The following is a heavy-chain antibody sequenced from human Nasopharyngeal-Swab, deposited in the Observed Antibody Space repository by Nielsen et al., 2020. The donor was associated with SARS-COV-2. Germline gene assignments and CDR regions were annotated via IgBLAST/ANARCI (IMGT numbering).Heavy chain of an antibody. Sequence: GESLTISWAASGFTDSSNYMSWVRKAPGKGLEWVSVIYSGGSTYYADSVKGRFTISRDNFKNTLYLQMNSLRAEDTAVYYCARDAAEYFQHWGQGTLVTVSS. J-gene: IGHJ1*01. CDR3: ARDAAEYFQH. V-gene: IGHV3-53*01. CDR1: GFTDSSNY. CDR2: IYSGGST.